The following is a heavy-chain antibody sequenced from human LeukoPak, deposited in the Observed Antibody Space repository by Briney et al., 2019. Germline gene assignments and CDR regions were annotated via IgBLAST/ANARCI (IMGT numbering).Heavy chain of an antibody. Sequence: SETLSLTCTVSGGSISSYCWSWIRQPPGKGLEWTGYIHYSGSTNYNPSLKSRVTISVDTSKNQFSLKLSSVTAADTAVYYCARLVGATTPLDIWGQGTMVTVSS. D-gene: IGHD1-26*01. CDR2: IHYSGST. J-gene: IGHJ3*02. V-gene: IGHV4-59*08. CDR3: ARLVGATTPLDI. CDR1: GGSISSYC.